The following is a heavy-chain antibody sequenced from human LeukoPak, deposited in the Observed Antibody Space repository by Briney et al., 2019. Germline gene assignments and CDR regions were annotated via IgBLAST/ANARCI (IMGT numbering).Heavy chain of an antibody. D-gene: IGHD3-16*01. Sequence: GGSLRLSCAASEFAFSTYDMSWVRQAPGKGLEWVSDISGNEVTTYYADSVKGRFTISRDKTKNTLYLQMNSLRAEDTAVYYCAKGGRPYDHFFDCWNQETLVTVSS. J-gene: IGHJ4*02. CDR1: EFAFSTYD. CDR2: ISGNEVTT. CDR3: AKGGRPYDHFFDC. V-gene: IGHV3-23*01.